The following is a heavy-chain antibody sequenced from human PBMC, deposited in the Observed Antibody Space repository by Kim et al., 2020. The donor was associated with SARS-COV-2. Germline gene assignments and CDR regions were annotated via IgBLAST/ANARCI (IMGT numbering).Heavy chain of an antibody. CDR3: ARVNGDKAAVRWFDP. V-gene: IGHV4-61*01. CDR1: GDSVISGSYW. CDR2: IYYSGST. Sequence: SETLSLTCTVSGDSVISGSYWWSWIRQPPGRGLEWIGYIYYSGSTNYNPSLKSRVSMSVDTSKSQFSLKVRSVTAADTAVYYCARVNGDKAAVRWFDPWGQGTLVSVSS. J-gene: IGHJ5*02. D-gene: IGHD6-13*01.